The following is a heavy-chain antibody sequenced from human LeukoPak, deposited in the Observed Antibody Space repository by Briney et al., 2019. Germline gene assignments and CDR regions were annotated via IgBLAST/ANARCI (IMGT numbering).Heavy chain of an antibody. V-gene: IGHV1-69*04. CDR2: IIPILGIA. J-gene: IGHJ6*02. Sequence: GASVKVSCKASGGTFSSYAISWVRQAPGQGLEWMGRIIPILGIANYAQKFQGRVTITADKSTSTAYMELSSLRSEDTAVYYCARPYYYYYGMDVWGQGTTVTVSS. CDR1: GGTFSSYA. CDR3: ARPYYYYYGMDV.